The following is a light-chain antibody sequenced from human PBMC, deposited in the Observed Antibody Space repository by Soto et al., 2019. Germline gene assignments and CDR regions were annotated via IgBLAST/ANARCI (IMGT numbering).Light chain of an antibody. CDR2: EAS. J-gene: IGLJ1*01. Sequence: QSALTQPPSVSGSPGQSVTISCTGTSTDFVSYNRVSWYQQPPGTAPKLIIYEASNRPSGVPDRFSGSKSGNTASLTISGLQAVDEADYYCSLYTSENTDVFGTGTKVTVL. CDR1: STDFVSYNR. V-gene: IGLV2-18*01. CDR3: SLYTSENTDV.